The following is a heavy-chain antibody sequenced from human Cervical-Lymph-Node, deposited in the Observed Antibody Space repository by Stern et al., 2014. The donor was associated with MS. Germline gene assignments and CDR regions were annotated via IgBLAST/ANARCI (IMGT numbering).Heavy chain of an antibody. J-gene: IGHJ4*02. Sequence: VQLVESGAEVKKPGESLKISCKGSGYSFTTFWIGWVRQMPGKGLEWMGIIFPDDSDTRYSPSFQGQVNISADKSTDTAYLQWSSLKASDTATYYCARPLGSGWTAGWYYWGQGTRVTVSS. V-gene: IGHV5-51*03. CDR1: GYSFTTFW. CDR3: ARPLGSGWTAGWYY. CDR2: IFPDDSDT. D-gene: IGHD6-19*01.